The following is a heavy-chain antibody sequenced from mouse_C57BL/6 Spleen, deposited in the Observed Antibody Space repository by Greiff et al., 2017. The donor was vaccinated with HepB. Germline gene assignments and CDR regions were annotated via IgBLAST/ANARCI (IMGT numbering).Heavy chain of an antibody. D-gene: IGHD1-1*01. V-gene: IGHV5-17*01. CDR3: ARTRITTVVAKDFDV. CDR1: GFTFSDYG. Sequence: EVKLVESGGGLVKPGGSLKLSCAASGFTFSDYGMHWVRQAPEKGLEWVAYISSGSSTIYYADTVKGRFTISRDNAKNTLFLQMNSLRSEDTAMYYCARTRITTVVAKDFDVWGTGTTVTVSS. J-gene: IGHJ1*03. CDR2: ISSGSSTI.